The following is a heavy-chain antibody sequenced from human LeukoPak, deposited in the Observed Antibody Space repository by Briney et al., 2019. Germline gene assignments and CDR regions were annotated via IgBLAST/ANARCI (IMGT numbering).Heavy chain of an antibody. V-gene: IGHV3-7*01. CDR1: GFTFSSYW. J-gene: IGHJ5*02. CDR2: IKQDGSEK. Sequence: PGGSLRLSCAASGFTFSSYWMSWVRQAPGKGLEGVANIKQDGSEKYYVDSVKGRFTISRDNAKNSLYLQMNSLRAEDTAVYYCASGPRFLEWLPPYNWFDPWGQGTLVTVSS. CDR3: ASGPRFLEWLPPYNWFDP. D-gene: IGHD3-3*01.